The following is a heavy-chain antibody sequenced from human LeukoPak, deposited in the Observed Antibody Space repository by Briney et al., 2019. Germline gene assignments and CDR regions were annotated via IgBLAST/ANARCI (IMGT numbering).Heavy chain of an antibody. V-gene: IGHV1-2*02. CDR2: INPNSGGT. J-gene: IGHJ1*01. D-gene: IGHD1-26*01. CDR3: ARDHSGSAAKGQH. CDR1: GYTFTGYY. Sequence: GASVKVSCKASGYTFTGYYMHWVRQAPGQGLEWMGWINPNSGGTNYAQKFQGRVTMTRDTSISTAYMELSRLRSDDTAVYYCARDHSGSAAKGQHWGQGTLVTVSS.